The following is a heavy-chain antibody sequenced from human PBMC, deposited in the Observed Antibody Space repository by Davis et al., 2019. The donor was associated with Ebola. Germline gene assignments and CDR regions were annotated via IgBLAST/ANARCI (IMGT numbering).Heavy chain of an antibody. CDR1: GFTFSSYG. D-gene: IGHD2-15*01. CDR2: IWYDGSNK. CDR3: AIPDCSGANCYSVYIKN. J-gene: IGHJ4*02. Sequence: GESLKISCAASGFTFSSYGMHWVRQAPGKGLEWVAVIWYDGSNKYYADSVEGRFTISRDNSKNTLYLQMNSLRAEDTAVYYCAIPDCSGANCYSVYIKNWGQGTLVTVSS. V-gene: IGHV3-33*01.